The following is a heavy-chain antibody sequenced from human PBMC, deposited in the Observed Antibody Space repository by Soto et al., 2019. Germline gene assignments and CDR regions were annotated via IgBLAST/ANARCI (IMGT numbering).Heavy chain of an antibody. Sequence: PGGSLRLSCAASGFSFVNYAMNSFRQAPGKGLEWVSGLSGSGTSTYYEDSVKGRSTISRDNSRDTLFLQMDSLTADDTAVYYCAKATTNGGWFNPFDSWGQGALVTVSS. CDR1: GFSFVNYA. V-gene: IGHV3-23*01. CDR2: LSGSGTST. D-gene: IGHD6-19*01. CDR3: AKATTNGGWFNPFDS. J-gene: IGHJ4*02.